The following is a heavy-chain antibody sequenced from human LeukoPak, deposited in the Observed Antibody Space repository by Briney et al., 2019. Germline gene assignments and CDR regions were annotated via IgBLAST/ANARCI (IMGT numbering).Heavy chain of an antibody. CDR3: ARAPIYRIAAAVDVWFDP. V-gene: IGHV4-30-2*01. J-gene: IGHJ5*02. CDR1: GGSISSGGYY. Sequence: SQTLSLTCTVSGGSISSGGYYWSWIRQPPGKGLEWIGYIYHSGSTYYNPSLKSRVTISVDTSKNQFSLKLSSVTAADTAVYYCARAPIYRIAAAVDVWFDPWGQGTLVTVSS. CDR2: IYHSGST. D-gene: IGHD6-25*01.